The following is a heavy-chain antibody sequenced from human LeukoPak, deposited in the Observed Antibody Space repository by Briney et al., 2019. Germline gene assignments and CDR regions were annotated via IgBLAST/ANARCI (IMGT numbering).Heavy chain of an antibody. CDR3: ASFLEWLFSFEN. V-gene: IGHV4-30-2*01. CDR2: IYHSGTT. D-gene: IGHD3-3*02. J-gene: IGHJ1*01. CDR1: GGSIGSGGYY. Sequence: PSETLSLTCTVSGGSIGSGGYYWSWIRQPPGKGLEWIGYIYHSGTTYYNPSLKSRVTISVDRSKNQFSLKLSSVTAADTAVYYCASFLEWLFSFENWGQGTLVTVSA.